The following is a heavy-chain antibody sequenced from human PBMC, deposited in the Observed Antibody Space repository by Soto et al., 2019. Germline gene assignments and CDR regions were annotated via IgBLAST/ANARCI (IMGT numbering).Heavy chain of an antibody. CDR3: ARVWGGAFDI. D-gene: IGHD3-10*01. Sequence: SETLSLTWTVSGGSISSSSYYWSWIRQPPGKGLEWIGYIYYSGSTNYNPSLKSRVTISVDTSKNQFSLKLSSVTAADTAVYYCARVWGGAFDIWGQGTMVTVSS. CDR2: IYYSGST. CDR1: GGSISSSSYY. J-gene: IGHJ3*02. V-gene: IGHV4-61*01.